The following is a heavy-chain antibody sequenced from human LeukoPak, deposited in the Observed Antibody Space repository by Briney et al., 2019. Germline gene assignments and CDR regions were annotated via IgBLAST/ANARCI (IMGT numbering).Heavy chain of an antibody. J-gene: IGHJ3*02. Sequence: PGGSLRLSCAASGFTFSSYWMHWVRQAPGKGLVWVSRINSDGSTTNYADSVKGRFTISRDNAKNTVYLQMNSLRAEDTAVYYCTRLYCSGGSCWGAFDIWGQGTMVTVSS. CDR2: INSDGSTT. CDR1: GFTFSSYW. D-gene: IGHD2-15*01. CDR3: TRLYCSGGSCWGAFDI. V-gene: IGHV3-74*01.